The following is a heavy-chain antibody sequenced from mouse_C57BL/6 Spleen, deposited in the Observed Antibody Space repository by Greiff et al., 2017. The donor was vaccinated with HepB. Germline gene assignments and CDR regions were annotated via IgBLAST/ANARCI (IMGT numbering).Heavy chain of an antibody. CDR1: GYSITSGYY. V-gene: IGHV3-6*01. Sequence: EVQLVESGPGLVKPSQSLSLTCSVTGYSITSGYYWNWIRQFPGNKLEWMGYISYDGSNNYNPSLKNRISITRDTSKNQFFLKLNSVTTEDTATYYCAREEGLRDYFDYWGQGTTLTVSS. D-gene: IGHD3-2*02. CDR3: AREEGLRDYFDY. CDR2: ISYDGSN. J-gene: IGHJ2*01.